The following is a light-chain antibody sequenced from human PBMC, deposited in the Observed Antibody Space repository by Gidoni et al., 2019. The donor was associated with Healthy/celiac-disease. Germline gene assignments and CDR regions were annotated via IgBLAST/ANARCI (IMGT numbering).Light chain of an antibody. Sequence: EIVLTQSPATLSLSPGERATLSCRASQTVSIYLAWYQQKPGQAPRLLSYDASNRATGIPARFSGSGSGTDFTLTISSLEPEDFAVYYCQQRSNWPRLTFGGGTKVEIK. J-gene: IGKJ4*01. CDR2: DAS. CDR1: QTVSIY. CDR3: QQRSNWPRLT. V-gene: IGKV3-11*01.